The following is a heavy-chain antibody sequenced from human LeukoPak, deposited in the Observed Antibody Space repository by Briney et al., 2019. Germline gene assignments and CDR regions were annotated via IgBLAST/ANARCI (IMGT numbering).Heavy chain of an antibody. V-gene: IGHV3-23*01. Sequence: PGGSLRLSCAASGFTFSSYAMSWVRQAPGKGLEWVSAISGSGGSTFYTDSVKGRFTLSRDNSKNTMFLQMNSLRAEDTAVYYCAKSKNWGYKDFFDYWGQGTLITVSS. J-gene: IGHJ4*02. CDR3: AKSKNWGYKDFFDY. CDR1: GFTFSSYA. D-gene: IGHD7-27*01. CDR2: ISGSGGST.